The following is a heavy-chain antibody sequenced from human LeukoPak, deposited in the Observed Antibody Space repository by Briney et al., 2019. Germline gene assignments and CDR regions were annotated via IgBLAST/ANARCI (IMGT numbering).Heavy chain of an antibody. Sequence: PGGSLRLSCAASGLTFSSYSMNWVRQAPGKGLEWVSYISSSSSTIYYADSVKGRFTISRDNAKNSLYLQMNSLRDEDTAVYYCARENYYDSSGYYYYGMDVWGQGTTVTVSS. J-gene: IGHJ6*02. CDR2: ISSSSSTI. V-gene: IGHV3-48*02. D-gene: IGHD3-22*01. CDR3: ARENYYDSSGYYYYGMDV. CDR1: GLTFSSYS.